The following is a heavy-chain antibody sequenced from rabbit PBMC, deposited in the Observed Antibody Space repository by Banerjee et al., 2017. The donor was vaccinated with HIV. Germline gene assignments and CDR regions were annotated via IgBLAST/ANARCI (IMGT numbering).Heavy chain of an antibody. CDR1: GFTLRSYYY. J-gene: IGHJ4*01. V-gene: IGHV1S40*01. CDR2: IDIGSGST. Sequence: QQLEESGGDLVKPGASLTLTCTASGFTLRSYYYMTWVRQAPGKGLEWIGCIDIGSGSTHYASWAKGRFTISKSSSTTVTLEMTSLTAADTATYFCAREVSGWGLWGPGTLVTVS. D-gene: IGHD4-1*01. CDR3: AREVSGWGL.